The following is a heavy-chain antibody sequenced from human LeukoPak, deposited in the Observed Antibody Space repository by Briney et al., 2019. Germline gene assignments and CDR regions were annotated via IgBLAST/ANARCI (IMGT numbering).Heavy chain of an antibody. CDR2: ISGSGGST. CDR3: AIEVGRGDFDY. Sequence: GGSLRLSCAASGFTFSSYAISWVRQAPGKGLEWVSAISGSGGSTYYAASVKGRFTISRDNSKNTLYLQMNSLRAEDTAVYYCAIEVGRGDFDYWGQGTLVTVSS. J-gene: IGHJ4*02. V-gene: IGHV3-23*01. CDR1: GFTFSSYA. D-gene: IGHD1-26*01.